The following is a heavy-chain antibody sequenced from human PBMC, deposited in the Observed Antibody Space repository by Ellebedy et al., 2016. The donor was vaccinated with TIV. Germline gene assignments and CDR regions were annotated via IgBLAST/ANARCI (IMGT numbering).Heavy chain of an antibody. CDR1: GFTFRRYA. J-gene: IGHJ4*02. Sequence: GGSLRLXCTTSGFTFRRYAMSWVRQAPGKGLEWVSSISANGATTHYSYSVKGRFTISRDNSNNMVSLQMNSLRVEDTAVYYCAKAGQDCSFCYMEYDYWGQGTLVTVSS. V-gene: IGHV3-23*01. D-gene: IGHD2-2*02. CDR3: AKAGQDCSFCYMEYDY. CDR2: ISANGATT.